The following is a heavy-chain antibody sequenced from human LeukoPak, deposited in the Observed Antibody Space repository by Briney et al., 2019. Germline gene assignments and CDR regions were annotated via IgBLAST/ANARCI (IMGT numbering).Heavy chain of an antibody. Sequence: GESLKISCQASGYRFTTFWIGWVRQMLGKGLEWMGNIYPGDLETRYNPSFQGQIILSADKSINTAYLQWRSLKASDSGIYYCTRLPILRSNWFDPWGQGTLVTVSS. CDR2: IYPGDLET. CDR1: GYRFTTFW. J-gene: IGHJ5*02. V-gene: IGHV5-51*01. CDR3: TRLPILRSNWFDP. D-gene: IGHD3-3*01.